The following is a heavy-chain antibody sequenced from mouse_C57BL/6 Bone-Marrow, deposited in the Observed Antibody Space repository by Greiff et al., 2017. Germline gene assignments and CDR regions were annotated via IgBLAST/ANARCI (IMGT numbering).Heavy chain of an antibody. D-gene: IGHD2-5*01. CDR1: GYTFTNYW. Sequence: VQLQQSGAELVRPGTSVKMSCKASGYTFTNYWIGWAKQRPGHGLEWIGDIYPGGGYTNYNEKFKDKATLTADKSSSTAYMQFSSLTSDDSAIYYWARYPYYSNWGYFDVWGTGTTVTVSS. J-gene: IGHJ1*03. V-gene: IGHV1-63*01. CDR2: IYPGGGYT. CDR3: ARYPYYSNWGYFDV.